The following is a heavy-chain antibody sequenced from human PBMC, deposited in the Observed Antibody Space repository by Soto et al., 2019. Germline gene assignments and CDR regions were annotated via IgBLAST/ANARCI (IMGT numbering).Heavy chain of an antibody. Sequence: QVQLVQSGAAVKKPGSSVKVSCKASGGTFSSDSISWLRQAPGQGPEWMGGIIPMFGTANYAQKFQGRVTITADEFTSTAYMELSSLTSEDTAVYFCARDWTIWGQGTMVTVSS. CDR1: GGTFSSDS. V-gene: IGHV1-69*12. J-gene: IGHJ3*02. CDR3: ARDWTI. CDR2: IIPMFGTA. D-gene: IGHD3-3*01.